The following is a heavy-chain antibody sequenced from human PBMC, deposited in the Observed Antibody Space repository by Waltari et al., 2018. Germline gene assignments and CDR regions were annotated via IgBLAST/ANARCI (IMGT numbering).Heavy chain of an antibody. CDR2: IYSGGST. J-gene: IGHJ4*02. V-gene: IGHV3-53*01. D-gene: IGHD2-2*01. CDR3: ARDRHCSSSGCSGL. CDR1: GFTVGNNS. Sequence: EVQLVESGGGLIQPGGSLRLSCADAGFTVGNNSLCWFRQAPGKGVEWVSLIYSGGSTYYADSVKGRFTISRDYSENTLYLQMNSLRGEDTAVYYCARDRHCSSSGCSGLWGQGTLVTVSS.